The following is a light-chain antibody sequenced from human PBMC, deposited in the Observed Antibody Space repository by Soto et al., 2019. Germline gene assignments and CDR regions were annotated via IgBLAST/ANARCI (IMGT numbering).Light chain of an antibody. CDR3: QQYGISPFT. V-gene: IGKV3-20*01. CDR1: QFVSSTY. Sequence: EVVLTQSPGTLSLSPGARSTLSCSSSQFVSSTYLAWYQQRPGQAPRLLIYGASSRATGIPDRFSGGGSETDFTLTISRLESEYSAVYYCQQYGISPFTFGGGTKVDIK. CDR2: GAS. J-gene: IGKJ4*01.